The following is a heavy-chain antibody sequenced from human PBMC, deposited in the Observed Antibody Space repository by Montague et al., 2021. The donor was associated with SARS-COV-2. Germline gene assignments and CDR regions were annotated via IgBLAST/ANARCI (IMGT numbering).Heavy chain of an antibody. J-gene: IGHJ3*02. Sequence: SETLSLTCTVSGGSITGYYWSWLRLSPGKGLEWVCFGYDGWAGNYNPSLWIRSTISTDTSKNQLYLKVNSVTAADTAVYYCVRDHTYGGPRGAYDIWGQGTVVTVSS. CDR3: VRDHTYGGPRGAYDI. CDR2: GYDGWAG. CDR1: GGSITGYY. D-gene: IGHD4-23*01. V-gene: IGHV4-59*01.